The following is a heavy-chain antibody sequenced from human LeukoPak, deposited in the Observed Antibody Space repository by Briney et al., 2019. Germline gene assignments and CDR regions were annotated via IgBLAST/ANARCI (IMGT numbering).Heavy chain of an antibody. CDR2: INAGNGNT. J-gene: IGHJ4*02. V-gene: IGHV1-3*01. CDR1: GYTFTSYA. D-gene: IGHD6-19*01. Sequence: ASVKVSCRASGYTFTSYAMHWVRQAPGQRLEWMGWINAGNGNTKYSQKFQGRVTITRDTSASTAYMELSSLRSEDTAVYYCARDRSSGWYNRPADYWGQGTLVTVSS. CDR3: ARDRSSGWYNRPADY.